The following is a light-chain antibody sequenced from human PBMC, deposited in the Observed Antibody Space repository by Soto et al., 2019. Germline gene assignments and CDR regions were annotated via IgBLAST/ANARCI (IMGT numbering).Light chain of an antibody. CDR2: GAS. CDR3: QQYDTSPYT. J-gene: IGKJ2*01. CDR1: QSVSNNW. V-gene: IGKV3-20*01. Sequence: EIVLTQSPDTLSLSPGERATLSCRASQSVSNNWLAWYQQKPGQAPRLLIYGASSRPGGIPDKFSGSGSGTDFTLTINRLEPEDFEVYYCQQYDTSPYTFAQGTKLEI.